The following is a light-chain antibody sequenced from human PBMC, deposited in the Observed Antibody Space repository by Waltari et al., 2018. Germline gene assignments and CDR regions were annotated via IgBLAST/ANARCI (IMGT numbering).Light chain of an antibody. CDR3: QQHSNWPLT. Sequence: EIVLTQSPATLSLSPGERATLSCRASQSVSNQLAWYHQNPGQAPRLLIYDASSRVTGIPARFSGSGSGTDFTLTISSLDPEDFAVYYCQQHSNWPLTFGGGTKVEIK. CDR2: DAS. J-gene: IGKJ4*01. V-gene: IGKV3-11*01. CDR1: QSVSNQ.